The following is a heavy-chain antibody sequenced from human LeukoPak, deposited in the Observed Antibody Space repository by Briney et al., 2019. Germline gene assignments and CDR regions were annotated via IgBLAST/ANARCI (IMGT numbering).Heavy chain of an antibody. Sequence: PGGSLRLSCAPSGFTLCGDSMNRVPQAPGTGRGWVSYISSSSSTIYYADSVKGRFTISRDNAKNSLYLQMNSLRAEDTAVYYCARVRAERDAFDIWGQGTMVTVSS. V-gene: IGHV3-48*04. CDR3: ARVRAERDAFDI. D-gene: IGHD1-1*01. CDR1: GFTLCGDS. CDR2: ISSSSSTI. J-gene: IGHJ3*02.